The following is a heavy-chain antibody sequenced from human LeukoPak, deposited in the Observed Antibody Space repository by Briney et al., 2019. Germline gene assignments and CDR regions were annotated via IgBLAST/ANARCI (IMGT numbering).Heavy chain of an antibody. J-gene: IGHJ4*02. V-gene: IGHV1-18*01. CDR1: GYTFTSYG. D-gene: IGHD6-19*01. CDR3: ARARAVAGTSDY. Sequence: ASVKVSGKASGYTFTSYGISWVRQAPGQGLEWMGWISAYNGNANYAQKLQGRVTMTTDTSTSTAYMELRGLRSDDTAVYYCARARAVAGTSDYWGQGTLVTVSS. CDR2: ISAYNGNA.